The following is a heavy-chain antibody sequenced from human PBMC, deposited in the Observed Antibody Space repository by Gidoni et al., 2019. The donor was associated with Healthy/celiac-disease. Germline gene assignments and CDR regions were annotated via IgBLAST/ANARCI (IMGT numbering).Heavy chain of an antibody. V-gene: IGHV4-39*01. J-gene: IGHJ4*02. Sequence: HLQLQESGPGLVKPSETLSLTCTVSAGSISISSYYWSWLRQPPVKGLEWIGSFYYSGSTYSNPSLKSRVTISVETSKNQFSLKLSSVTAADTAVYYCARLELSMVRGGIMGGSPDNYFDYWGQGTLVTVSS. CDR1: AGSISISSYY. CDR2: FYYSGST. CDR3: ARLELSMVRGGIMGGSPDNYFDY. D-gene: IGHD3-10*01.